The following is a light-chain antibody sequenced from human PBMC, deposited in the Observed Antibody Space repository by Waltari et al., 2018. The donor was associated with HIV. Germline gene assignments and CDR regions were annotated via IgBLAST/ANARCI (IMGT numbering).Light chain of an antibody. Sequence: TQPPYVQRSSRQSLTMSHTAPSTEHRVYTHVSRYQKHPGKAPKLMIYDVSNRPSGVSNRFSGSKSGNTASLTISGLQAEDEADYYCSSYTSSSTLWVFGGGTKLTVL. J-gene: IGLJ3*02. V-gene: IGLV2-14*03. CDR2: DVS. CDR1: STEHRVYTH. CDR3: SSYTSSSTLWV.